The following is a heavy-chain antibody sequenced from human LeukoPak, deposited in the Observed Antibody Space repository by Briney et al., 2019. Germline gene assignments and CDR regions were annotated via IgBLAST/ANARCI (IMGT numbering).Heavy chain of an antibody. D-gene: IGHD6-13*01. CDR2: INSDGSST. CDR3: AREELGNWFDP. V-gene: IGHV3-74*01. CDR1: GFTFSYYW. Sequence: PGGSWGLSGRASGFTFSYYWMHGVRQAPGKGLVWVSRINSDGSSTSYADSVKGRFTISRDNAKNTLYLQMNSLRAEDTAVYYCAREELGNWFDPWGQGTLVTVSS. J-gene: IGHJ5*02.